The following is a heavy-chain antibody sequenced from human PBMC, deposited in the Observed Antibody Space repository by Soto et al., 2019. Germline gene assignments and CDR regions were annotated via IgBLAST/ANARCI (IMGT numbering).Heavy chain of an antibody. CDR2: IIPMYGPA. Sequence: QVPLVQSGAEVKKPGSSVTVSCKASGGTFSSYAIHWVRQAPGQGLEWMGGIIPMYGPAEYAQRFQGRVTITADESTTTVYMELTNLTSQDTAVYYCARVTSMVRGVIDNWFDPWGHGTLVTVSS. CDR1: GGTFSSYA. J-gene: IGHJ5*02. D-gene: IGHD3-10*01. V-gene: IGHV1-69*01. CDR3: ARVTSMVRGVIDNWFDP.